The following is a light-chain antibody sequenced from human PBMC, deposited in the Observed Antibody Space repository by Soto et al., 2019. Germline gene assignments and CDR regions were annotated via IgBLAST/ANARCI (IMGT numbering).Light chain of an antibody. J-gene: IGLJ1*01. V-gene: IGLV2-11*01. CDR3: CSYVANYPYV. Sequence: QSVLTQPRSVXGSPGQSVTISCTGTSNDVGRFNYVSWYQQYPGKAPKLMIYDVTKRPSGVPDRFSGSKSGNTASLTISGLQAEDEADYYCCSYVANYPYVFGTGTKVTVL. CDR2: DVT. CDR1: SNDVGRFNY.